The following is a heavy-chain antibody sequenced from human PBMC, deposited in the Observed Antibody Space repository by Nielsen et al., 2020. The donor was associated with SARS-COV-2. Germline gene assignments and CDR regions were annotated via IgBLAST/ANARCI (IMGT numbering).Heavy chain of an antibody. CDR1: GFTFSSYG. V-gene: IGHV3-33*03. J-gene: IGHJ4*02. CDR3: AKDITPIAVAGTGIDY. D-gene: IGHD6-19*01. Sequence: GESLKISCAASGFTFSSYGMHWVRQAPGKGLEWVAVISYDGSNKYYADSVKGRFTISRDNAKNSLYLQMNSLRAEDTAVYYCAKDITPIAVAGTGIDYWGQGTLVTVSS. CDR2: ISYDGSNK.